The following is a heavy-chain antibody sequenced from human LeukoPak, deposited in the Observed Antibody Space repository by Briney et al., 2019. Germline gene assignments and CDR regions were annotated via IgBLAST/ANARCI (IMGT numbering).Heavy chain of an antibody. CDR3: AKDFEVGFGVIPYDY. J-gene: IGHJ4*02. D-gene: IGHD3-10*01. CDR1: GFTFRTYG. V-gene: IGHV3-30*02. CDR2: IRYDGSNK. Sequence: GGSLRLSCAASGFTFRTYGMHWVRQAPGKGLEWVAFIRYDGSNKYYADSVKGRFTISRDNSKNTLYLQMNSLRAEDTAVYYCAKDFEVGFGVIPYDYWGQGTLVTVSS.